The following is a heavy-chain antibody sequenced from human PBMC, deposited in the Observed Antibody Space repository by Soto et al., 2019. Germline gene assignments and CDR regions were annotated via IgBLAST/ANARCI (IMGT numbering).Heavy chain of an antibody. J-gene: IGHJ5*02. D-gene: IGHD1-26*01. Sequence: SETLSLTCTVSGGSISSYHWSWIRQPPGKGLEWIGYIYYSGSTNYNPSLKSRVTISIDTSKKQFSLKLSSVTAADTAVYYCARVGSGSYYDFNWFDPWGQGTLVTVSS. CDR2: IYYSGST. CDR1: GGSISSYH. V-gene: IGHV4-59*01. CDR3: ARVGSGSYYDFNWFDP.